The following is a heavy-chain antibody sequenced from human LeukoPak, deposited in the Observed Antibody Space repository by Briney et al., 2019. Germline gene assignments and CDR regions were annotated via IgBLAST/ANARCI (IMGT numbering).Heavy chain of an antibody. CDR3: AREPLYDYVWGSYRHFDY. Sequence: GGSLRLSCAASGFTFSSYEMNWVRQAPGKGLEWVSYISSSGSTIYYADSVKGRFTISRDNAKNSLYLQMNSLRAEDTAVYYCAREPLYDYVWGSYRHFDYWGQGTLVTVSS. J-gene: IGHJ4*02. CDR1: GFTFSSYE. D-gene: IGHD3-16*02. CDR2: ISSSGSTI. V-gene: IGHV3-48*03.